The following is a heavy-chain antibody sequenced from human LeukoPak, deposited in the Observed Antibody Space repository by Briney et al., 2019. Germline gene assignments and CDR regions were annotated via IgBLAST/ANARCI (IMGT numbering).Heavy chain of an antibody. D-gene: IGHD3-10*02. J-gene: IGHJ4*02. Sequence: GRSLRLSCAASGFTFSSYGMHWVRQAPGKGLEWVAVISYDGSNKYYADSVKGRFTISRDNSKNTLYLQMNSLRAEDTAVYYCAKVRLFGDLPQDYWGQGTLVTVSS. CDR2: ISYDGSNK. CDR1: GFTFSSYG. V-gene: IGHV3-30*18. CDR3: AKVRLFGDLPQDY.